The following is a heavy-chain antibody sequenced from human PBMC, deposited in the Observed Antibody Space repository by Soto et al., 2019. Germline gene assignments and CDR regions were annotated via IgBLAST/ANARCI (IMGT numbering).Heavy chain of an antibody. V-gene: IGHV1-18*01. CDR3: ARVREYYYDSSGPHDAFDI. D-gene: IGHD3-22*01. Sequence: ASVKVSCKASGYTFTSYGISWVRQAPGQGLEWMGWISAYNGNTNYAQKLQGRVTMTTDTSTSTAYMELRSLRSDDTAVYYCARVREYYYDSSGPHDAFDIWGQGTMVTVSS. CDR1: GYTFTSYG. J-gene: IGHJ3*02. CDR2: ISAYNGNT.